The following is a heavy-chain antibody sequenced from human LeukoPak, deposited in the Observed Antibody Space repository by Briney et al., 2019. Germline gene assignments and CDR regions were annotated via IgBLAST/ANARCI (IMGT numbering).Heavy chain of an antibody. D-gene: IGHD6-19*01. CDR1: GGSFSGYY. CDR2: INHSGST. J-gene: IGHJ4*02. Sequence: PSETLSLTCAVYGGSFSGYYWSWIRQPPGKGLEWIGEINHSGSTNYNPSLKSRVTISVDTSKNQFSLKLSSVTAEDTAVYYCAKVKPAGIAVVPFDYWGQGTLVTVSS. CDR3: AKVKPAGIAVVPFDY. V-gene: IGHV4-34*01.